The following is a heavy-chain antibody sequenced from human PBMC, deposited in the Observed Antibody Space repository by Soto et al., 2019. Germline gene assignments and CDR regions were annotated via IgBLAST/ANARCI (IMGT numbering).Heavy chain of an antibody. CDR3: ARDRAYCGGDCYSGTDYFDY. J-gene: IGHJ4*02. V-gene: IGHV1-18*01. CDR2: ISAHNGNT. CDR1: GYTFTSYG. D-gene: IGHD2-21*02. Sequence: GASVKVSCKASGYTFTSYGISWVRQAPGQGLEWMGWISAHNGNTNHAQKLQGRVTMTTDTSTSTAYMELRSLRSEGTAVYYCARDRAYCGGDCYSGTDYFDYWGQGTLVTVSS.